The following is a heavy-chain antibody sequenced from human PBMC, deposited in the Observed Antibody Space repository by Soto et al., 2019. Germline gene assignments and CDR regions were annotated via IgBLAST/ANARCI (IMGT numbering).Heavy chain of an antibody. CDR3: ARERVLEQTSGSYTNWFDP. Sequence: GGSLRLSCAAPGFTFSSYGMHWVRQAPGKGLEWVAVIWYDGSNKYYADSVKGRFTISRDNSKNTLYLQMNSLRAEDTAVYYCARERVLEQTSGSYTNWFDPWGQGTLVTVSS. CDR1: GFTFSSYG. V-gene: IGHV3-33*01. J-gene: IGHJ5*02. D-gene: IGHD3-10*01. CDR2: IWYDGSNK.